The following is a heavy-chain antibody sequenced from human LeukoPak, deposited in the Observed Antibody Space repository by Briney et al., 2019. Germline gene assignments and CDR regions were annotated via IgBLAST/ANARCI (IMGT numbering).Heavy chain of an antibody. D-gene: IGHD1-26*01. CDR1: GFTFSSYE. Sequence: GGSLRLSCAASGFTFSSYEMNWVRQAPGKGLEWVSYISSSGSTIYYAGSVKGRFTISRDNAKNSLYLQMNSLRAEDTAVYYCAREGSSSWASGDAFDIWGQGTMVTVSS. J-gene: IGHJ3*02. CDR3: AREGSSSWASGDAFDI. V-gene: IGHV3-48*03. CDR2: ISSSGSTI.